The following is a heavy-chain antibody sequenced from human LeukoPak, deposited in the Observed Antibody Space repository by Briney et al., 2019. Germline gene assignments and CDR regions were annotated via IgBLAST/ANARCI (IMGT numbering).Heavy chain of an antibody. J-gene: IGHJ4*02. CDR1: GYSFTSYY. D-gene: IGHD3-10*01. CDR2: IIPVFGTA. V-gene: IGHV1-69*13. Sequence: GASVKVSCKASGYSFTSYYMHWVRQAPGQGLEWMGGIIPVFGTANYAQKFQGRVTITADESTSTAYMELSSLRSEDTAVYYCARELFTMVRGVIIHYFDYWGQGTLVTVSS. CDR3: ARELFTMVRGVIIHYFDY.